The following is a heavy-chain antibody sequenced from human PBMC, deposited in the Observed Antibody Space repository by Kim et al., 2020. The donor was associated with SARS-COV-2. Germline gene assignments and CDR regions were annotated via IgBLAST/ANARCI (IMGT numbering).Heavy chain of an antibody. V-gene: IGHV3-73*01. D-gene: IGHD2-15*01. J-gene: IGHJ4*02. CDR2: VRSRANSYAT. Sequence: GGSLRLSCAASGFNFSAFNIFWLRQASGKGLEWVGRVRSRANSYATAYAASVTGRFIVSRDDSKNTAYLQMNSLKTEDTAIYYCAKQDASRNFDYWGQG. CDR1: GFNFSAFN. CDR3: AKQDASRNFDY.